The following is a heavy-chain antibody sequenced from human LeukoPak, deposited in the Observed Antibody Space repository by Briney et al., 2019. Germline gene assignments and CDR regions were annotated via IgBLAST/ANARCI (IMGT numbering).Heavy chain of an antibody. J-gene: IGHJ4*02. CDR2: ISSSSSTI. V-gene: IGHV3-48*04. Sequence: GGSLRFSCAASGFTFSSYSMNWVRQAPGKGLEWVSYISSSSSTIYHADSVKGRFTISRDNAKSSLYLQMNSLRAEDTAVYYCAKDGYSSIPGFHFEYWGQGTPVTVSS. CDR3: AKDGYSSIPGFHFEY. D-gene: IGHD6-13*01. CDR1: GFTFSSYS.